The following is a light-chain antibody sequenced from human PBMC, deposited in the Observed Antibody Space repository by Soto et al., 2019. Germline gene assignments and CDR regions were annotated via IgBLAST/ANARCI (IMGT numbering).Light chain of an antibody. CDR2: LESSGSY. J-gene: IGLJ3*02. Sequence: QAVVPQSSSASASLGSSVKLTCTLSSGHSTYIIAWHQQRPGKAPRYLMKLESSGSYNKGSGIPDRFSGSSSGADRYLTISNLQFEDEADYYCETWDNNKWVFGGGTKVTVL. V-gene: IGLV4-60*02. CDR3: ETWDNNKWV. CDR1: SGHSTYI.